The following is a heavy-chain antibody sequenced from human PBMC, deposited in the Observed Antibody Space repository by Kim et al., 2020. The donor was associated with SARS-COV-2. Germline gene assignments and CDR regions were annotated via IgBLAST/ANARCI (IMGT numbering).Heavy chain of an antibody. J-gene: IGHJ4*02. CDR3: VSRLNNGYEVD. Sequence: GGSLRLSCAASGFSFSTYWMSWVRQAPGKGLEWVANINQAGSAVYYMDSLKGRFSISRDNAKNSLYLQMNSLSVEDTAVYYCVSRLNNGYEVDWGQGTLVTVSS. D-gene: IGHD5-12*01. V-gene: IGHV3-7*05. CDR2: INQAGSAV. CDR1: GFSFSTYW.